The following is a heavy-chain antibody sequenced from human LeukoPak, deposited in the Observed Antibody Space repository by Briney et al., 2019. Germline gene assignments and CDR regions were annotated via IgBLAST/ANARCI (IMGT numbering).Heavy chain of an antibody. CDR2: IYSGGST. CDR1: GFTVSSNY. D-gene: IGHD1-26*01. J-gene: IGHJ3*02. V-gene: IGHV3-53*01. CDR3: ARGGSYLSAFDI. Sequence: GGSLRLSCAASGFTVSSNYMSWVRQAPGKGLEWVSIIYSGGSTFYADSVKGRFTISRDNSENTLYLQMNSLRAEDTAVYYCARGGSYLSAFDIWGQGTMVTVSS.